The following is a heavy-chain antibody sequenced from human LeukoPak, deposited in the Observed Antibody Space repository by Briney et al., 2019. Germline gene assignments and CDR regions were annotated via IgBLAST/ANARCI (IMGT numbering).Heavy chain of an antibody. CDR2: INNDGSGT. D-gene: IGHD3-10*01. J-gene: IGHJ1*01. V-gene: IGHV3-74*01. CDR1: GLSFADSW. CDR3: VRVSGLGMNEYYQH. Sequence: GGSLRLSCAASGLSFADSWMHWVRQAPGKGLVWVSRINNDGSGTRYADFVRGRFTISRDNAKNTLYLQMNSLRAEDTAVYYCVRVSGLGMNEYYQHWGQGTLVTVPS.